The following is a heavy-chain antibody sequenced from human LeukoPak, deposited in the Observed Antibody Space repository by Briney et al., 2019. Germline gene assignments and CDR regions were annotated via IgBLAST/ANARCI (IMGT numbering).Heavy chain of an antibody. CDR3: ARARLQLLTYFDY. CDR1: GGSLSSYY. CDR2: IYYSGST. J-gene: IGHJ4*02. Sequence: SEPLSLTCTVSGGSLSSYYWSWLRQPPGKGLEWIGYIYYSGSTNYTPPLKSRVPISVDTSNNQFSLKLSSVTAADTAVYYCARARLQLLTYFDYWGQGTLVTVSS. D-gene: IGHD2-2*01. V-gene: IGHV4-59*01.